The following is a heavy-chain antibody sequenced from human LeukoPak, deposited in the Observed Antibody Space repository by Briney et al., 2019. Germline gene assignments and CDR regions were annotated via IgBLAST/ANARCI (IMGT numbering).Heavy chain of an antibody. J-gene: IGHJ3*02. D-gene: IGHD3-22*01. Sequence: ASVKVSCKVSGYTLTELFMHWVRQAPGKGLEWMGGFDPEDGETIYAQKFRGRVTMTEDTSTDTAYMELSSLRSEDTAVYYCATDLDSSGYFGAFDIWGQGTMVTVSS. CDR3: ATDLDSSGYFGAFDI. CDR1: GYTLTELF. V-gene: IGHV1-24*01. CDR2: FDPEDGET.